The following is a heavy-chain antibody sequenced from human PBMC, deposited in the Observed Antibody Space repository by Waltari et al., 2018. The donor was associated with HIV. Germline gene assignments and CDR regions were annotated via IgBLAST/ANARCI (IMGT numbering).Heavy chain of an antibody. J-gene: IGHJ5*02. V-gene: IGHV4-38-2*01. CDR3: ARGTYCSSTSCYGFDP. D-gene: IGHD2-2*01. Sequence: QVQLQESGPGLVQPSETLSLTCAVSAYSISIGYYCGSLRQPPGKGPEWIGSIYHSGSTYYNPSNKSRVTIAVDTSKNQFSLKLSSVTAADTAVYYCARGTYCSSTSCYGFDPWGQGTLVTVSS. CDR2: IYHSGST. CDR1: AYSISIGYY.